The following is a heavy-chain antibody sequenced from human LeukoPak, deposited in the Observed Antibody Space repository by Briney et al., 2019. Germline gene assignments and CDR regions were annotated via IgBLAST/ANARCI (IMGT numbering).Heavy chain of an antibody. J-gene: IGHJ4*02. CDR3: ARDNRPYYYDSNGFLGY. D-gene: IGHD3-22*01. Sequence: GGSLRLSCAASGFTFSSYWMSWVRQAPGKGLEWVANIKQDGSEKYYVDSVKGRFTISRDNAKNSLYLQMNSLRAEDTVVYYCARDNRPYYYDSNGFLGYWGQGTLVTVSS. CDR2: IKQDGSEK. CDR1: GFTFSSYW. V-gene: IGHV3-7*01.